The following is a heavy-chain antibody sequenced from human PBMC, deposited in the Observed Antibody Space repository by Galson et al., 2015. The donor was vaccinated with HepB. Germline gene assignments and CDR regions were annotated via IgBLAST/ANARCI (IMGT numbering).Heavy chain of an antibody. CDR3: TTEIGPTYYYGSGSQGDY. CDR1: GFTFSNAW. D-gene: IGHD3-10*01. CDR2: IKSKTDGGTT. V-gene: IGHV3-15*01. J-gene: IGHJ4*02. Sequence: SLRLSCAASGFTFSNAWMSWVRQAPGKGLEWVGRIKSKTDGGTTDYAAPVKGRFTISRDDSKNTLYLQMNSLKNEDTAVYYCTTEIGPTYYYGSGSQGDYWGQGTLVTVSS.